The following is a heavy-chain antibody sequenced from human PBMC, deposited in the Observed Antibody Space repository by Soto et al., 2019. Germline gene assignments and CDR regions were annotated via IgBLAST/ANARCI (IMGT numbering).Heavy chain of an antibody. Sequence: GASVKVSCKASGYTFTSYYMHWLRQSPGQGLEWMGIINPSGGSTSYAQKFQGRVTMTRDTSTSTVYMELSSLRSEDTAVYYCARALHFYDSSGYFYYWGQGTLVTVSS. CDR1: GYTFTSYY. CDR2: INPSGGST. J-gene: IGHJ4*02. V-gene: IGHV1-46*01. CDR3: ARALHFYDSSGYFYY. D-gene: IGHD3-22*01.